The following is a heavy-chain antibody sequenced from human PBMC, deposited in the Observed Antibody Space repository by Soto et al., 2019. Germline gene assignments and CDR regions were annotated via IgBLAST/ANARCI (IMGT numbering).Heavy chain of an antibody. D-gene: IGHD4-17*01. CDR1: GFTFSSYS. V-gene: IGHV3-48*01. CDR2: ISSSSSTI. CDR3: ASGYGEREKHGDY. Sequence: GGSLRLSCAASGFTFSSYSMNWVRQAPGKGLEWVSYISSSSSTIYYADSVKGRFTISRDNAKNSLYLQMNSLRAEDTAVYYCASGYGEREKHGDYWGQGTLVTVSS. J-gene: IGHJ4*02.